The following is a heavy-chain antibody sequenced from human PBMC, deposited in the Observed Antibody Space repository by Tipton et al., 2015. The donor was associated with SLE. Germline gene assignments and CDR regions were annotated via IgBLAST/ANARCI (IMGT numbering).Heavy chain of an antibody. CDR2: IYHSGST. CDR3: AREVGGTGTTD. J-gene: IGHJ4*02. D-gene: IGHD1-1*01. CDR1: GYSISSGYY. V-gene: IGHV4-38-2*02. Sequence: TLSLTCAVSGYSISSGYYWGWIRQPPGKGLEWIGSIYHSGSTYYNPSRKNRVTISVDTSKNQFSLKRSSVTAADTAVYYCAREVGGTGTTDWGQGTLATVSS.